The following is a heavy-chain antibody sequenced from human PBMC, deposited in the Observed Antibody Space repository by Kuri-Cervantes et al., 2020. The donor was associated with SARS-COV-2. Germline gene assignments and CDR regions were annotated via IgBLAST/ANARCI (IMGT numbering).Heavy chain of an antibody. J-gene: IGHJ4*02. CDR1: GYTFTTHW. Sequence: KVSCKVSGYTFTTHWIGWLRQMPGKGLEWMGIIYPSDSDTRYSPSFQGQVIISVDRSINTAYLQWSSLKPSGTAIYYCARRGSATTFLDYWGQGTQVTVSS. V-gene: IGHV5-51*01. CDR2: IYPSDSDT. CDR3: ARRGSATTFLDY. D-gene: IGHD2-15*01.